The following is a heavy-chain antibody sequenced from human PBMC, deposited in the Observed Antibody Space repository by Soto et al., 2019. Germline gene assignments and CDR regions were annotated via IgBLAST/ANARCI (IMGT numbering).Heavy chain of an antibody. J-gene: IGHJ6*02. CDR2: IGTAGDT. D-gene: IGHD4-17*01. CDR1: GFTFSSYD. V-gene: IGHV3-13*01. Sequence: LRLSCAASGFTFSSYDMHWVRQATGKGLEWVSAIGTAGDTYYPGSVKGRFTISRENAKNTLYLQMNSLRAEDTAVYYCARVKVGGDKRNYYYYGMDVWGQGTTVTVSS. CDR3: ARVKVGGDKRNYYYYGMDV.